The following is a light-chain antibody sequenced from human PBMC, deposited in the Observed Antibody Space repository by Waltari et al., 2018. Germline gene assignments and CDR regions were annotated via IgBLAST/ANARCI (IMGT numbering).Light chain of an antibody. CDR1: GIGRKS. CDR2: NDN. J-gene: IGLJ1*01. CDR3: QVWDSSSEHYV. V-gene: IGLV3-21*03. Sequence: SYVLTQSPSMSVAPGKTARITCGGDGIGRKSVHWYQQKTGQAPVLVVHNDNDRPSGIPERFSGSNSGNTVTLTISRVEAGDEADYYCQVWDSSSEHYVFGTGTRVTVL.